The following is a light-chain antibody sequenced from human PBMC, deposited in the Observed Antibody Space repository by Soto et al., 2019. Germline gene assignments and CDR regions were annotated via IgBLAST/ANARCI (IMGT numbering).Light chain of an antibody. CDR3: SSYTTISTYV. Sequence: QSALTQPASVSGSPGQSITISCTGTSSDVGGYNYVSWYQQHPGKAPKLMIYDVRNRPSGVSNRFSGSKSVNTASLTISGLQAEAEADYYCSSYTTISTYVFGTGTKVTVL. CDR2: DVR. J-gene: IGLJ1*01. CDR1: SSDVGGYNY. V-gene: IGLV2-14*01.